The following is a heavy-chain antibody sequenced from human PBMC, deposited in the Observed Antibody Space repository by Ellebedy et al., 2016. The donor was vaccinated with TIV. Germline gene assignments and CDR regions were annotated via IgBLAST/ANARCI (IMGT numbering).Heavy chain of an antibody. CDR3: ARGGNSGSYFAYFDY. V-gene: IGHV4-4*02. Sequence: MPSETLSLTCAVSGGSISSSNWWSWVRQPPGKGLEWIGEIYHSGSTNYNPSLKSRVTISVDKSKNQFSLKLSSVTAADTAVYYCARGGNSGSYFAYFDYWGQGTLVTVSS. CDR1: GGSISSSNW. J-gene: IGHJ4*02. CDR2: IYHSGST. D-gene: IGHD1-26*01.